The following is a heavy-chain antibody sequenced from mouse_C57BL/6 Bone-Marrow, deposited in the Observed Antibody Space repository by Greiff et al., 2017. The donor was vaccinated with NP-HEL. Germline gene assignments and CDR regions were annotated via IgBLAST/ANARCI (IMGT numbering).Heavy chain of an antibody. D-gene: IGHD2-1*01. Sequence: VQLQESGPGLVKPSQSLFLTCSITGLPITSGYYWIWIRQSPGKPLEWMGYITHSGETFYNPSLQSPISITRETSKNQFFLQLNSVTTEDTAMYYCAGDRYGNYYFDYWGQGTTLTVSS. V-gene: IGHV12-3*01. CDR2: ITHSGET. CDR1: GLPITSGYY. CDR3: AGDRYGNYYFDY. J-gene: IGHJ2*01.